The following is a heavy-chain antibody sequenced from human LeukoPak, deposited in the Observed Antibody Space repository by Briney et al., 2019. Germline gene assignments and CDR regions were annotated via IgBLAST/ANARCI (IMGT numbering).Heavy chain of an antibody. V-gene: IGHV3-23*01. Sequence: GGSLRLSCAASGFTFSSSWIHWVRQAPGKGLVWVSTIRGSGESTHYADSVQGRFTISRDNSLYTVYLQMDSLRGDDTAVYYCAKDRISYTTSPGELSHWGQGTLVIVSS. CDR2: IRGSGEST. D-gene: IGHD3-10*01. J-gene: IGHJ4*02. CDR1: GFTFSSSW. CDR3: AKDRISYTTSPGELSH.